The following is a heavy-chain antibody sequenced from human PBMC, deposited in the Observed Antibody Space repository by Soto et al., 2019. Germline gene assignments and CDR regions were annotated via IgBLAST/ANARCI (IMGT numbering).Heavy chain of an antibody. CDR3: ARGRVDRNWNDVGPIDD. CDR1: GGSISSGGYY. Sequence: QVQLQESGPGLVKPSQTLSLTCTVSGGSISSGGYYWSWIRQHPGKGLEWIGYSYYSGSTYYNPSLKSRVTISVDTSKNQFSLKLSSVTAADTAVYYCARGRVDRNWNDVGPIDDWGQGTLVTVSS. CDR2: SYYSGST. D-gene: IGHD1-1*01. V-gene: IGHV4-31*03. J-gene: IGHJ4*02.